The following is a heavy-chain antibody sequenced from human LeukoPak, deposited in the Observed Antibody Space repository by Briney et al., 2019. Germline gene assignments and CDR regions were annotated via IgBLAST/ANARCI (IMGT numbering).Heavy chain of an antibody. CDR2: ISSDGSTT. Sequence: GGSLRLSCAGSGFTFSREWMHWVRHAPGQGLVWVSRISSDGSTTIYADSVKGRFTISRDNAKNTLYLQMNSLRAEDTAVYYCARSDYFDPWGQGTLVTVSS. V-gene: IGHV3-74*01. J-gene: IGHJ5*02. CDR3: ARSDYFDP. D-gene: IGHD4-11*01. CDR1: GFTFSREW.